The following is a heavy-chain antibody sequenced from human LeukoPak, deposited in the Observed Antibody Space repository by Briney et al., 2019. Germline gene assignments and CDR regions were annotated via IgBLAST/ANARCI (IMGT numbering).Heavy chain of an antibody. CDR2: IYSGCST. CDR1: GFTVSSNY. V-gene: IGHV3-53*01. Sequence: PGGSLRLSCAASGFTVSSNYMSWVRQAPGKGLEWVSVIYSGCSTYYADSVKGRFTISRDNSKNTLYLQMNSLRAEDTAVYYCARLGYGRALGASDIWGQGTMVTVSS. CDR3: ARLGYGRALGASDI. D-gene: IGHD5-18*01. J-gene: IGHJ3*02.